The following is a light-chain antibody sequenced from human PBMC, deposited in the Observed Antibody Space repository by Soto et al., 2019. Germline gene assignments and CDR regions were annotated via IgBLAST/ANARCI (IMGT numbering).Light chain of an antibody. V-gene: IGLV2-23*01. CDR1: TNDVGSYNL. CDR3: CSYAGSSTYV. Sequence: QSVLTQPASVSGSPGQSITISCTGTTNDVGSYNLVSWYQQHPGKAPKLMIYEGTKRPSGVSNRFSGSKSGNTASLTISGLQDEDEADYYCCSYAGSSTYVFGTGTKLTVL. CDR2: EGT. J-gene: IGLJ1*01.